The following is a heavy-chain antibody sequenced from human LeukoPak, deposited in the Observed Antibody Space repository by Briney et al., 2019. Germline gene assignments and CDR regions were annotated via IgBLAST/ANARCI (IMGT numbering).Heavy chain of an antibody. Sequence: GASVKVSCKASGGTFSSYAISWVRQAPGQGLEWMGGIIPIFGTANYAQKFQGRVTITADKSTSTAYMELSSLRSEDTAVYYCARDRPPPVQRVYYYYMDVWGKGTTVTVSS. D-gene: IGHD6-6*01. CDR2: IIPIFGTA. CDR1: GGTFSSYA. J-gene: IGHJ6*03. CDR3: ARDRPPPVQRVYYYYMDV. V-gene: IGHV1-69*06.